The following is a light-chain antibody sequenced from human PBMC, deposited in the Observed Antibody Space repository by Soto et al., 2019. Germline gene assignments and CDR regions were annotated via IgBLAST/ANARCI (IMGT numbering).Light chain of an antibody. CDR3: CSYTISSSPSYV. CDR2: DVT. CDR1: SSDVGGFNS. Sequence: QSALTQPASVSGSPGQSISISCTGTSSDVGGFNSVSWYQQHAGKDPKLILYDVTNRSSGVSNRFSGSTSGNTASLTISGLQAEDEADYYCCSYTISSSPSYVFGSGTKLTVL. J-gene: IGLJ1*01. V-gene: IGLV2-14*01.